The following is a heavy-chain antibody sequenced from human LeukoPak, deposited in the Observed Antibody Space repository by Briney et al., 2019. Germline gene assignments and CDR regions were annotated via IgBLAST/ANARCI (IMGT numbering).Heavy chain of an antibody. V-gene: IGHV3-30*18. CDR1: GFTFSSYG. D-gene: IGHD4-17*01. Sequence: GGSLRLSCAASGFTFSSYGMHWVRQAPGKGLEWVAVISYDGSNKYYADSVKGRFTISRDNSKNTLYPQVNSLRAEDTAVYYCAKGEDYGDFDYWGQGTLVTVSS. CDR3: AKGEDYGDFDY. J-gene: IGHJ4*02. CDR2: ISYDGSNK.